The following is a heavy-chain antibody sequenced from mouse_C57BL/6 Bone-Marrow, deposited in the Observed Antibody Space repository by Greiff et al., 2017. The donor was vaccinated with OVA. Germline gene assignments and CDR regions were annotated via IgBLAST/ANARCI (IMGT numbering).Heavy chain of an antibody. V-gene: IGHV2-6*03. CDR2: IWSDGST. CDR3: ARGGVVPYYAMDY. J-gene: IGHJ4*01. Sequence: VQLKESGPGLVAPSQSLSITCTVSGFSLTSYGVHWVRQPPGTGLEWLVVIWSDGSTTYNSALKSRLSISKDNSKSQVFLKMNSLQTDDTAMYYCARGGVVPYYAMDYWGQGTSVTVSS. CDR1: GFSLTSYG. D-gene: IGHD1-1*01.